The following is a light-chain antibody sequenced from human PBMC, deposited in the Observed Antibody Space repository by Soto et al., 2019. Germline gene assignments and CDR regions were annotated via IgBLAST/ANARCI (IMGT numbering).Light chain of an antibody. Sequence: QSALTQPASVSGSPGQSITISCTGTSSDIGNYKYVSWYQQHPGKAPKLMIYEVANRPSGVSNRSSGSKSGNTASLTISGLQPEDKANYYCSYNPSTILLIVFGTGTKVT. V-gene: IGLV2-14*01. J-gene: IGLJ1*01. CDR3: SYNPSTILLIV. CDR1: SSDIGNYKY. CDR2: EVA.